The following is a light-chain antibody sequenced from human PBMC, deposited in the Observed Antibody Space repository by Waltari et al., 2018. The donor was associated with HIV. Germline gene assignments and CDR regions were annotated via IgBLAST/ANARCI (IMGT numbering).Light chain of an antibody. CDR1: SSDVGGYNH. CDR2: DVS. V-gene: IGLV2-14*03. Sequence: QSALTQPAPVSGSPGQSITISCTGTSSDVGGYNHVSWYQQHTGQDPKPLIYDVSNRPSGVSNRFSGSKSGNTASLTISGLQAEDEADYYCSSYTSSSTVVFGGGTKLTVL. CDR3: SSYTSSSTVV. J-gene: IGLJ2*01.